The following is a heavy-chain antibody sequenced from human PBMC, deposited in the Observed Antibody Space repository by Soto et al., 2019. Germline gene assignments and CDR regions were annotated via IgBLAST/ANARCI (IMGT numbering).Heavy chain of an antibody. D-gene: IGHD3-10*01. Sequence: SGPTLVKPTQTLTLTCTFSGFSLSTSGMCVSWIRQPPGKALEWLARIDWDDDKYYSTSLKTRLTISKDTSKNQVVLTMTNMDPVDTATYYCARTRYFNYYGSGSYQFDYWGQGTLVTVSS. J-gene: IGHJ4*02. CDR1: GFSLSTSGMC. CDR3: ARTRYFNYYGSGSYQFDY. V-gene: IGHV2-70*11. CDR2: IDWDDDK.